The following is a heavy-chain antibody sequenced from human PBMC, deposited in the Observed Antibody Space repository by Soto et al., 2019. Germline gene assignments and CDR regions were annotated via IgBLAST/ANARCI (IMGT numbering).Heavy chain of an antibody. CDR1: GFTFDDYA. J-gene: IGHJ5*02. CDR3: AKDMDRYYDSSGYYSGGWFEP. CDR2: ISWNSGSI. Sequence: SLRPSCAASGFTFDDYAMHWVRQSPGKGLEWVSGISWNSGSIGYADSVKGRFTISRDNAKNSLYLQMNSLRAEDTALYYCAKDMDRYYDSSGYYSGGWFEPWGQGTLFTVSS. D-gene: IGHD3-22*01. V-gene: IGHV3-9*01.